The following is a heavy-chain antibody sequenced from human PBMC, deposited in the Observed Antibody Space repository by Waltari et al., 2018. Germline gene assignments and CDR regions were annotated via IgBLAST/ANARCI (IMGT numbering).Heavy chain of an antibody. D-gene: IGHD3-9*01. CDR3: GRESTTDWYVDH. CDR1: GLPFSSHL. J-gene: IGHJ4*02. Sequence: EVQMVESGGGLVQPGGSLRLSCAASGLPFSSHLTHWVRQGPGKGLVWVARINDDGSRTAYADSVKGRVTISRDNAKNILYLEMSSLTAEDTAVYYCGRESTTDWYVDHWGQGTLVTVSS. CDR2: INDDGSRT. V-gene: IGHV3-74*01.